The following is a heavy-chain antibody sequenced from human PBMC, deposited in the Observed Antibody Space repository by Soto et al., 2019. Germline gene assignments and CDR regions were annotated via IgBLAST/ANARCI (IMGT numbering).Heavy chain of an antibody. D-gene: IGHD1-26*01. J-gene: IGHJ5*02. CDR2: IIPIFGTA. CDR3: ARDCGIVGATSWFDP. CDR1: GGTFSSYA. Sequence: SVKVSCKASGGTFSSYAISWVRQAPGQGLEWMGGIIPIFGTANYAQKFQGRVTITADESTSTAYMELSSLRSEDTAVYYCARDCGIVGATSWFDPWGQGTLVTVSS. V-gene: IGHV1-69*13.